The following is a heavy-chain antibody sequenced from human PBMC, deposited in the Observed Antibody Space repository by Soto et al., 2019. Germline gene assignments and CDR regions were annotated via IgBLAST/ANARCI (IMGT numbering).Heavy chain of an antibody. Sequence: QVQLQESGPGLVKPSETLSLTCTVSGGSVSSGSYYWSWIRQPPGKGLEWIGYIYYSGSTNYNPPLKSRVTISVDTSKNQFSLKLSCVTAADTAVYYCARLQGRWYYDSSGYIDYWGQGTLVTVSS. J-gene: IGHJ4*02. D-gene: IGHD3-22*01. V-gene: IGHV4-61*01. CDR2: IYYSGST. CDR3: ARLQGRWYYDSSGYIDY. CDR1: GGSVSSGSYY.